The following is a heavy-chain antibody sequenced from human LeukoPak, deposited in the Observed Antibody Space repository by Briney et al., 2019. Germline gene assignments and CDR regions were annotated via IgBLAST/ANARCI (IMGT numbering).Heavy chain of an antibody. Sequence: GGSLRLSCAASGFTFSSYSMNWVRQAPGKGLEWLSYISSSSRTIYYADSVKGRFTISRDNANNSLYLQMNSLRAEDTAVYYCARRRDSGSLQHFDYWGQGTLVTVSS. J-gene: IGHJ4*02. CDR3: ARRRDSGSLQHFDY. V-gene: IGHV3-48*01. CDR1: GFTFSSYS. D-gene: IGHD1-26*01. CDR2: ISSSSRTI.